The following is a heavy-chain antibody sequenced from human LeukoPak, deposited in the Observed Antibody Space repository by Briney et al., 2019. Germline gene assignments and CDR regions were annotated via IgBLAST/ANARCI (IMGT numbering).Heavy chain of an antibody. D-gene: IGHD6-19*01. CDR1: GASISTTISY. V-gene: IGHV4-39*07. J-gene: IGHJ5*02. CDR2: IYYSGTT. Sequence: SETLSLTCTVSGASISTTISYWGWIRQTPGKGLEWIGSIYYSGTTYYNPSLESRVTISIDTSKNQFSVKLTSVTAADTAVYYCARDQGAVAGIDPWGQGTLVTVSS. CDR3: ARDQGAVAGIDP.